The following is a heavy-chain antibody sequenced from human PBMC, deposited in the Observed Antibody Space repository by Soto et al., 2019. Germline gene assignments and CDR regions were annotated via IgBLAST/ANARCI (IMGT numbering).Heavy chain of an antibody. J-gene: IGHJ4*02. V-gene: IGHV1-2*02. D-gene: IGHD3-16*01. CDR3: ARDMVSTIGDFDY. Sequence: ASVKVSCKAFGYTFTGYYMHWVRQAPGQGLEWVGWINPNSGATTYAQKFQGRVTMTRDTSIITAHMELSRLRSDDTAMYYCARDMVSTIGDFDYWGQGTLVTVSS. CDR2: INPNSGAT. CDR1: GYTFTGYY.